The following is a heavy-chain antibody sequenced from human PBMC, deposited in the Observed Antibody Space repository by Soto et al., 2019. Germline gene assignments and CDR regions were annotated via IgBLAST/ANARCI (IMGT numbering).Heavy chain of an antibody. CDR3: VMFRGRAYHYYYMDV. V-gene: IGHV3-23*01. J-gene: IGHJ6*03. CDR2: YGGSGGST. CDR1: GFSFSTYG. Sequence: DVQLLESGGGLAQRGGSLRLSCAASGFSFSTYGMTWVRQAPGKGLEWVSYGGSGGSTYYADSVKGRFTISRDNSKNTLYLQMNSLRAEDTAVYCCVMFRGRAYHYYYMDVWGNGTTVTGSS. D-gene: IGHD3-10*02.